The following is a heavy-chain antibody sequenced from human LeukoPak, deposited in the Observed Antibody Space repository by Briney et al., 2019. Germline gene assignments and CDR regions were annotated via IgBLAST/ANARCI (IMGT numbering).Heavy chain of an antibody. D-gene: IGHD3-22*01. CDR1: GGSFSGYY. CDR3: ARRYDGYDFDY. CDR2: INHSGST. Sequence: PSETLSLTCAVYGGSFSGYYWSWIRQPPGKGLEWIGEINHSGSTNYNPSLKSRVTISVDTSKNQFSLKLSSVTAADTAVYYCARRYDGYDFDYWGQGTLVTVSS. V-gene: IGHV4-34*01. J-gene: IGHJ4*02.